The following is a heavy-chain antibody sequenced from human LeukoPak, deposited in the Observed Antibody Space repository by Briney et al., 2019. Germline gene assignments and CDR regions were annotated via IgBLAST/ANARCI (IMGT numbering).Heavy chain of an antibody. CDR2: MNPNSGNT. J-gene: IGHJ5*02. CDR1: GYTFTSYD. V-gene: IGHV1-8*01. CDR3: ARADYSYGEVWFDP. Sequence: ASVKVSCKASGYTFTSYDINWVRQATGQGLEWMGWMNPNSGNTGYAQKFQGRVTMTRNTSISTAYTELSSLRSEDTAVYYCARADYSYGEVWFDPWGQGTLVTVSS. D-gene: IGHD5-18*01.